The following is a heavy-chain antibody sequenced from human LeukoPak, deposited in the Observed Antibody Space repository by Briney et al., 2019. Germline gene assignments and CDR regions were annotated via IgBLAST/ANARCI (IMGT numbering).Heavy chain of an antibody. CDR2: INPNSGGT. Sequence: AASVKVSCKASGYTFTGYYMHWVRQAPGQGLEWMGWINPNSGGTNYAQKFQGRVTMTRDTSISTAYMELSRLRSDDTAVYYCARGRRGSTSCYGFWGQGTLVTVSS. V-gene: IGHV1-2*02. D-gene: IGHD2-2*01. J-gene: IGHJ4*02. CDR1: GYTFTGYY. CDR3: ARGRRGSTSCYGF.